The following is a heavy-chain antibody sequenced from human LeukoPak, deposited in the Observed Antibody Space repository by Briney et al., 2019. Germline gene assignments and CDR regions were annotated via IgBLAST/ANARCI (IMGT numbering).Heavy chain of an antibody. CDR3: ARRDRYYYDSSGYRYGMDV. D-gene: IGHD3-22*01. V-gene: IGHV4-34*01. CDR1: GGSFSGYY. CDR2: INHSGST. J-gene: IGHJ6*02. Sequence: SSETLSLTCAVYGGSFSGYYWSWIRQTPGKGLEWIGEINHSGSTNYNPSLKSRVTISVDTSKNQFSLKLSSVTAADTAVYYCARRDRYYYDSSGYRYGMDVWGQGTTVTVSS.